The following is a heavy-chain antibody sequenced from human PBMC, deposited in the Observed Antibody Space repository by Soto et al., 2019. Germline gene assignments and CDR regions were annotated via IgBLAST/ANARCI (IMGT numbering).Heavy chain of an antibody. J-gene: IGHJ3*01. CDR1: GGSITGSISSYY. D-gene: IGHD6-19*01. Sequence: QVQLQESGPGLVKPSETLSLTCTVSGGSITGSISSYYWSWIRQPPGKGREWIGYIYYSGSTNYNPSLKSRVTISIDTSKNQFSLKLSSVTAADTAVYYCARLEAVSYDAFDVWGQGTIVTVSS. CDR2: IYYSGST. V-gene: IGHV4-61*01. CDR3: ARLEAVSYDAFDV.